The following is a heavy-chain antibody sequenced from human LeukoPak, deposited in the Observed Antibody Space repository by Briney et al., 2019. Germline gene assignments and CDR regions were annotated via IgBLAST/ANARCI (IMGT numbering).Heavy chain of an antibody. CDR1: GFIFSDHY. CDR2: TRNEANIYTT. V-gene: IGHV3-72*01. J-gene: IGHJ3*02. Sequence: GGSLRLSCAASGFIFSDHYMDWVRQAPGKGLEWVGRTRNEANIYTTKYAASVKGRFTISRDDSKNSLYLQMHSLKTEDTAVYYCASPVGATTVRAFDIWGQGTMVTVSS. D-gene: IGHD1-26*01. CDR3: ASPVGATTVRAFDI.